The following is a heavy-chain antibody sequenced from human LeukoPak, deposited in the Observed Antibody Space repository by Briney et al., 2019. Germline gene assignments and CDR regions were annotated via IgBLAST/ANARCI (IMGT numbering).Heavy chain of an antibody. V-gene: IGHV1-46*01. J-gene: IGHJ4*02. D-gene: IGHD1-26*01. Sequence: ASVKVSCKASGYTFTSYYMHWVRQAPGQGLEWMGIINPNGGSTSYAQKFQGSGTMTRDTFTSTVYMELSSLRSEDTAVYYCARVHYRRDSPTNYWGQGTLVTVSS. CDR2: INPNGGST. CDR3: ARVHYRRDSPTNY. CDR1: GYTFTSYY.